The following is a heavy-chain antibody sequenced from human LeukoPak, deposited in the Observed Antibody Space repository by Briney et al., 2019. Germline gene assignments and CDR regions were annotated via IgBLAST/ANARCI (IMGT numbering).Heavy chain of an antibody. D-gene: IGHD5-24*01. CDR1: GFTFNNYG. CDR2: ISDSADRT. J-gene: IGHJ5*02. Sequence: GGSLRLSCAASGFTFNNYGMTWVRQAPGKGLEWVASISDSADRTYYADSVKGRLTISRDNAKNTLYLQMNSLRAEDTAIYYCAKVVYQDNYGPLDPWGQGTQVTVSS. CDR3: AKVVYQDNYGPLDP. V-gene: IGHV3-23*01.